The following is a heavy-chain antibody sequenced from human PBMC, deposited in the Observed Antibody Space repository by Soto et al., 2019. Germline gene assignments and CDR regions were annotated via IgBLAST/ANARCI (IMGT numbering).Heavy chain of an antibody. Sequence: GSLRLSCAASGFTFSSYAMTWVRQAPGKGLEWVSTISASGGSTSYAESVKGRFTISRDNSNNTLFLQMNSLRAEDTAVYYCARDQAYTYWGQGTLVTVSS. J-gene: IGHJ1*01. D-gene: IGHD3-16*01. CDR2: ISASGGST. V-gene: IGHV3-23*01. CDR1: GFTFSSYA. CDR3: ARDQAYTY.